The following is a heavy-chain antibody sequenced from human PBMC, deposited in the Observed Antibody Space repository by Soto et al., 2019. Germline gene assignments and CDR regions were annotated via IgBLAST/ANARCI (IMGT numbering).Heavy chain of an antibody. Sequence: SAEVSCKECGESFTGYYRCWVQQAKGQGLELMGWINPNSGGTNYAQKFQGRVTMTRDTSISTAYMELSRLRSDDTAVYYCARAGLAAAGLKGYYYGMDVWGQGTTVPVSS. V-gene: IGHV1-2*02. CDR2: INPNSGGT. J-gene: IGHJ6*02. D-gene: IGHD6-13*01. CDR3: ARAGLAAAGLKGYYYGMDV. CDR1: GESFTGYY.